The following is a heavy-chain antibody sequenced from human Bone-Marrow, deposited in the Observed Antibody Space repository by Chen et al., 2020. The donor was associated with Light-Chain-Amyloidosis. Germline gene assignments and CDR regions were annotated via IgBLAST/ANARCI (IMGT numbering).Heavy chain of an antibody. V-gene: IGHV5-51*01. Sequence: EVQLVQSGAEVKKPGESLKISCKGSGYSFTSYWIGWVRQMPGKGLEWRGIIYPGDSDTSYSPSSQGQVTISADKSLSTAYLQWSSLKASDTTMCYCARVVAEYSSRGPFDPWGHGTLVTVSS. CDR2: IYPGDSDT. D-gene: IGHD6-6*01. CDR3: ARVVAEYSSRGPFDP. J-gene: IGHJ5*02. CDR1: GYSFTSYW.